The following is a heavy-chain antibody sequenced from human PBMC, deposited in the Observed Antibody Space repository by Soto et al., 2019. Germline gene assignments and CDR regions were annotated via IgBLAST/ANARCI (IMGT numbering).Heavy chain of an antibody. J-gene: IGHJ4*02. CDR1: GFTFSSYA. V-gene: IGHV3-23*01. CDR2: ISGSGGST. D-gene: IGHD6-13*01. CDR3: VKRWSSWYFIDY. Sequence: PGGSLRLSCAASGFTFSSYAMSWVRQAPGKGLEWVSAISGSGGSTYYADSVKGRFTISRDNSRNTLYLQMNSLRAEDTAVYYCVKRWSSWYFIDYWGQGTLVTVSS.